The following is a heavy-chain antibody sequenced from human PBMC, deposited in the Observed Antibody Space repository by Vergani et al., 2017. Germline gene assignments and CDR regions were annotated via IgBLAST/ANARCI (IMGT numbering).Heavy chain of an antibody. CDR3: ARVGYSSSSGLYXFDY. D-gene: IGHD6-6*01. CDR1: GFTFSDYY. V-gene: IGHV3-11*06. J-gene: IGHJ4*02. CDR2: ISGSSGYT. Sequence: QVQLVESGGGLVKPGGSLRLSCAVSGFTFSDYYMSWILQAPGKGLEWISYISGSSGYTNYEESVKGRFAISRDNAKNSRYLQMNSLRDEDTAIYYCARVGYSSSSGLYXFDYWGQGTLDTVAS.